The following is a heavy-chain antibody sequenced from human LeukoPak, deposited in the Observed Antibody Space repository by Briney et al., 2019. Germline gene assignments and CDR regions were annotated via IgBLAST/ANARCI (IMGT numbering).Heavy chain of an antibody. D-gene: IGHD3-9*01. CDR3: AREGGNYDILTGYPPFDY. Sequence: GGSLRLSCAASGFTFSSYGMHWVRQAPGKGLERVAVIWYDGSNKYYADSVKGRFTISRDNSKNTLYLQMNSLRAEDTAVYYCAREGGNYDILTGYPPFDYWGQGTLVTVSS. CDR1: GFTFSSYG. J-gene: IGHJ4*02. V-gene: IGHV3-33*01. CDR2: IWYDGSNK.